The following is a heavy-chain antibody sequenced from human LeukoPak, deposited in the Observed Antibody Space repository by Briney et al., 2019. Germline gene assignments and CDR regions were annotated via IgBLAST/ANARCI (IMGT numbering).Heavy chain of an antibody. CDR3: AKLMDCSSTSCPLDP. Sequence: GGSLRLSCAASGFTFSRYAMSWVRQAPGKGLEWVSAISGSGGSTYYADSVKGRFTISRDNSKNTLYLQMNSLRAEDTAVYYCAKLMDCSSTSCPLDPWGQGTLVTVSS. J-gene: IGHJ5*02. D-gene: IGHD2-2*01. CDR1: GFTFSRYA. V-gene: IGHV3-23*01. CDR2: ISGSGGST.